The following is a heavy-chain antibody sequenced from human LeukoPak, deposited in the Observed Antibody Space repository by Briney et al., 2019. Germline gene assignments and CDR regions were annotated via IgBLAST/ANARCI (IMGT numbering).Heavy chain of an antibody. CDR3: ARDYYYGPDYMDV. CDR2: IYTSGST. CDR1: DESFSDFY. J-gene: IGHJ6*03. D-gene: IGHD3-10*01. Sequence: PSETLSLTCTVYDESFSDFYWNWIRQPPGKGLEWIGRIYTSGSTNYNPSLKSRVIISVDTSKNQFSLKLSSVTAADTAVYYCARDYYYGPDYMDVWGKGTTVTISS. V-gene: IGHV4-4*08.